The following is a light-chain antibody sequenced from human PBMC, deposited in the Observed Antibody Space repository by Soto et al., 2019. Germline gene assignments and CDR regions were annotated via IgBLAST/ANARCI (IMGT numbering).Light chain of an antibody. CDR2: DTS. J-gene: IGKJ1*01. CDR3: QQRSDWRLT. CDR1: QTVNNY. V-gene: IGKV3-11*01. Sequence: LTQSPATLSVSPGGRTILSCRASQTVNNYLAWYQQKPGQAPRLLIYDTSKRAPGVPARFIGSGSGTAFTLTIDSVEPEDYAIYYCQQRSDWRLTFGQGTKVEIK.